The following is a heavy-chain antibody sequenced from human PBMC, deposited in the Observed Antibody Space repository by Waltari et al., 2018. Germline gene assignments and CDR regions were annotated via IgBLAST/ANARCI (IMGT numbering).Heavy chain of an antibody. V-gene: IGHV1-46*01. J-gene: IGHJ4*02. CDR2: INPSGGST. CDR3: AREPVANGYNPLDY. Sequence: QVQLVQSGAEVKKPGASVKVSCKASGYTFTSYYMHWVRQAPGQGLEWMGIINPSGGSTSYAQKFQGRVTITADESTSTAYMELSSLGSEDTAVYYCAREPVANGYNPLDYWGQGTLVTVSS. CDR1: GYTFTSYY. D-gene: IGHD5-12*01.